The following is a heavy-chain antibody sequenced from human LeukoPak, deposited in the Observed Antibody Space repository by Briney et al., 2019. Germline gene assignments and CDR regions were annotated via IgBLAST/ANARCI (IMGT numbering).Heavy chain of an antibody. CDR1: GGSFSSYY. D-gene: IGHD3/OR15-3a*01. Sequence: SSETLSLTCAVYGGSFSSYYWSWIRLPPGKGLEWIGEINHSGSTNYNPSLKSRVTISVDTSKNQFSLKLSPVTAADTAVYYCASGGPYYYYGMDVWGQGTTVTVSS. J-gene: IGHJ6*02. CDR3: ASGGPYYYYGMDV. V-gene: IGHV4-34*01. CDR2: INHSGST.